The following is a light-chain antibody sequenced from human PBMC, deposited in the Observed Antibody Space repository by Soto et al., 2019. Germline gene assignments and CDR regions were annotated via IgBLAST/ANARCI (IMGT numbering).Light chain of an antibody. CDR2: WGS. J-gene: IGKJ2*01. V-gene: IGKV4-1*01. CDR1: QRLFFTSHTKNS. CDR3: EQGYRSHFP. Sequence: DIVLTQSPPSLDVSLGERVTINCKSSQRLFFTSHTKNSLAWYQQKPGQPPKLIIYWGSSRESGVPARFRGAGSATDFTLTISSLQAEDVAVYYCEQGYRSHFPFGPGPKVGIK.